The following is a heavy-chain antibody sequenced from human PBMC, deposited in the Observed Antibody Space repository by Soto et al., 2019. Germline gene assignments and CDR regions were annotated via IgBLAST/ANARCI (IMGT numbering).Heavy chain of an antibody. V-gene: IGHV3-23*04. J-gene: IGHJ4*02. CDR3: AKIAEAVAGTVYGN. CDR2: IGGGGGSG. CDR1: GFTFSSHA. D-gene: IGHD6-19*01. Sequence: EVQLVESGGGLVKPGGSLRLSCAASGFTFSSHAMGWVRQAPGKGLEWVSGIGGGGGSGYYADSVKGRFTISRDNSKNTLYLQMNSLRAEDTAVYFCAKIAEAVAGTVYGNWGQGTLVTVSS.